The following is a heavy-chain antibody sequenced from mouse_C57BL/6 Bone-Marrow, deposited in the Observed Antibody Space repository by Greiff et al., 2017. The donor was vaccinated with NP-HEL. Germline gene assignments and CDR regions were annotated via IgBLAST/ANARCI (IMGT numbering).Heavy chain of an antibody. V-gene: IGHV1-69*01. D-gene: IGHD2-9*01. Sequence: QVQLQQPGAELVMPGASVKLSCKASGYTFTSYWMNWVKQRPGQGLEWIGEIDPSDSYTNYNQKFKGKSTLTVDKSSSTAYMQLSSLTSEDTAVDYCARSFYGYDDYAMDYWGQGTSVTVSS. CDR2: IDPSDSYT. CDR3: ARSFYGYDDYAMDY. CDR1: GYTFTSYW. J-gene: IGHJ4*01.